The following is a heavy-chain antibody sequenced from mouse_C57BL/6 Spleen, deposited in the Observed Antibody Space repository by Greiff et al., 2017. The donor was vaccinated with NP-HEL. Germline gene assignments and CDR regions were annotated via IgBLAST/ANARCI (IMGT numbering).Heavy chain of an antibody. Sequence: EVQVVESGGGLVQPKGSLKLSCAASGFSFNTYAMNWVRQAPGKGLEWVARIRSKSNNYATYYADSVKDRFTISRDDSESMLYLKMNNLKTEDTAMYYCVRQRLLAWFAYWGQGTLVTVSA. V-gene: IGHV10-1*01. D-gene: IGHD2-13*01. CDR3: VRQRLLAWFAY. CDR1: GFSFNTYA. CDR2: IRSKSNNYAT. J-gene: IGHJ3*01.